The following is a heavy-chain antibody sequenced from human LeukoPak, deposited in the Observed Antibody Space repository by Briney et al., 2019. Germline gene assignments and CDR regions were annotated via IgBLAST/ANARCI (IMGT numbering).Heavy chain of an antibody. CDR2: IYHSGST. CDR1: GYSISSGYY. V-gene: IGHV4-38-2*02. J-gene: IGHJ4*02. Sequence: SETLSLTCTVSGYSISSGYYWGWIRQPPGKGLEWIGSIYHSGSTYYNPSLKSRVTISVDTSKNQFSLKLSSVTAADTAVYYCARDKEGGIIDYWGQGTLVTVSS. CDR3: ARDKEGGIIDY. D-gene: IGHD3-16*01.